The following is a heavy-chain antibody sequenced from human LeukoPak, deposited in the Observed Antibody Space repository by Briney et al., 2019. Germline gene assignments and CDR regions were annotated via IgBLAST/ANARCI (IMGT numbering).Heavy chain of an antibody. CDR3: ARGDIVVLPAGIPHSWFDL. J-gene: IGHJ5*02. CDR2: INPNSGGT. V-gene: IGHV1-2*02. Sequence: ASVKVSCKASGCTFTGYYIHWVRQAPGQGLEWMGWINPNSGGTNYAQKFQGRVTMTRDTSISTAYMELSRLRSDGTAVYYCARGDIVVLPAGIPHSWFDLWGQGTLVTVSS. D-gene: IGHD2-2*02. CDR1: GCTFTGYY.